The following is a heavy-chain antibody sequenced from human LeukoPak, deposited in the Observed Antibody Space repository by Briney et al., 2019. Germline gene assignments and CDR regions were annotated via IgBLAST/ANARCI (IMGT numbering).Heavy chain of an antibody. CDR2: INSDGSST. D-gene: IGHD6-19*01. CDR3: ARVGSSAWYSN. CDR1: GFTFSSYW. J-gene: IGHJ4*02. Sequence: GGSLRLSCAASGFTFSSYWMHWVRQAPGEGLVWVSRINSDGSSTTYADSVKGRFTISRDDAKNTLYLQMNSLRAEDTAVYYCARVGSSAWYSNWGQGTLVTVSS. V-gene: IGHV3-74*01.